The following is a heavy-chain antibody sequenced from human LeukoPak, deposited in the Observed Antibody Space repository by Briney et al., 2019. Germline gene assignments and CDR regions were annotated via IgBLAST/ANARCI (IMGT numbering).Heavy chain of an antibody. Sequence: PSETLSLTCTVSGGSISSYYWSWIRQPAGKGLEWIRRIYTSGSTNYNPSLKSRVTMSVDTSKNQFSLKLSSVTAADTAVYYCARSSLDSSGYYLYWYFDLWGRGTLVTVSS. V-gene: IGHV4-4*07. J-gene: IGHJ2*01. CDR1: GGSISSYY. CDR3: ARSSLDSSGYYLYWYFDL. D-gene: IGHD3-22*01. CDR2: IYTSGST.